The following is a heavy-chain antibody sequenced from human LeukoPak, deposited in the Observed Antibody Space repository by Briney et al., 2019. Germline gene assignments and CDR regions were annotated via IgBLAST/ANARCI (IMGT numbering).Heavy chain of an antibody. CDR3: AKDQGYSSSWHGL. CDR1: GFTFSSYS. V-gene: IGHV3-48*01. CDR2: ISSSGTTV. Sequence: SGGSLRLSCAASGFTFSSYSMNWVRQAPGKGLEWVSYISSSGTTVYYADSVKGRFTISRDNSKNTLYLQMNSLRAEDTAVYYCAKDQGYSSSWHGLWGQGTLVTVSS. D-gene: IGHD6-13*01. J-gene: IGHJ4*02.